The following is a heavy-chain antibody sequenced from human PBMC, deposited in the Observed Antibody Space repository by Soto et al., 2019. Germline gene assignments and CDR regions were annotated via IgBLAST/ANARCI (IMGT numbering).Heavy chain of an antibody. CDR2: ISSSSSYT. CDR1: GFTFSDYY. CDR3: ATGQYYYDSSAYYYA. Sequence: QVQLVESGGGLVKPGGSLRLSCAASGFTFSDYYMSWIRQAPGKGLEWISYISSSSSYTNSADSVKGRFTISRDNAKNSLYLQMTSLRAEDTAMYYCATGQYYYDSSAYYYAWGQGTLVTVSS. V-gene: IGHV3-11*05. J-gene: IGHJ5*02. D-gene: IGHD3-22*01.